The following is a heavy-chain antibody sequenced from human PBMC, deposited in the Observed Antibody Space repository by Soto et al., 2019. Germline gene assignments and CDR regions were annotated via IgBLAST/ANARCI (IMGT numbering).Heavy chain of an antibody. CDR1: GGSNSGGAYY. D-gene: IGHD3-10*01. CDR2: IYYTGST. Sequence: QVQLQESGPGLVKPSQTLSLTCTVSGGSNSGGAYYWSWIRQHPGKGLEWIGYIYYTGSTYYNPSLKSRVTISIDTSKNQFSLKLSSVTAADTAVYYCARGGITLVRGQVNYWGQGTLVTVSS. CDR3: ARGGITLVRGQVNY. J-gene: IGHJ4*02. V-gene: IGHV4-31*03.